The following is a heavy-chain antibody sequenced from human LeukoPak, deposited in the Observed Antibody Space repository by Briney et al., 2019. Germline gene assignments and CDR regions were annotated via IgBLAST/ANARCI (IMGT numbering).Heavy chain of an antibody. CDR1: GFTFGDYA. CDR3: TKDDYSNNYYMDV. J-gene: IGHJ6*03. D-gene: IGHD4-11*01. CDR2: IRSKAYGGTT. V-gene: IGHV3-49*04. Sequence: GGSLRLSCTASGFTFGDYAMSWVRQAPGKGLEWVGFIRSKAYGGTTEYAASVKARFTISRDDSKSIAYLQMNSLKTEDTAVYYCTKDDYSNNYYMDVWGKGTTVTVSS.